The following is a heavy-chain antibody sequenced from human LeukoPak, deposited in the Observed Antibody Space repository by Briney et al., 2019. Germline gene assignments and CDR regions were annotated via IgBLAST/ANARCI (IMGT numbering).Heavy chain of an antibody. V-gene: IGHV4-34*01. Sequence: SETLSLTCAVYSGSFSGYFWSWIRQPPGKGLEWIGEINHSGSTNYNPSLKSRVTISVDTSKNQFSLKLSSVTAADTAVYYCARGLAFVDWGQGTLVTVSS. CDR3: ARGLAFVD. J-gene: IGHJ4*02. D-gene: IGHD2-21*01. CDR1: SGSFSGYF. CDR2: INHSGST.